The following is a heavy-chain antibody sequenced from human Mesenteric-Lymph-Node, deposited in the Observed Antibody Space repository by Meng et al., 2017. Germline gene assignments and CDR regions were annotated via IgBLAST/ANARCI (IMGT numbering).Heavy chain of an antibody. CDR2: INLNSGGT. V-gene: IGHV1-2*06. CDR1: GYTFTGYY. D-gene: IGHD3-22*01. Sequence: QVQLVQSGAEVEKPGASVKVSCKASGYTFTGYYIHWVRQAPGQGLEWMGRINLNSGGTNYAQKFQGRVTMTWDTSISAAQMELSSLRSDDTAVYYCAAFYYESSGYFRADYWGQGILVTVSS. CDR3: AAFYYESSGYFRADY. J-gene: IGHJ4*02.